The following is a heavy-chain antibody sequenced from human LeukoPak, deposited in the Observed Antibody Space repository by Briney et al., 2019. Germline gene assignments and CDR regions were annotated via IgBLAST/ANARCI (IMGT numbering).Heavy chain of an antibody. V-gene: IGHV4-61*01. J-gene: IGHJ4*02. D-gene: IGHD5-12*01. CDR2: IYYRGST. CDR3: ASLPIVATTRPFDY. CDR1: GGSISSGTYY. Sequence: PSQTLSLTCTVSGGSISSGTYYWRWIRQPPGKGLEWMGYIYYRGSTNYNPSLKSRVTISVNTSKNQFSLKLSSVTAADTAVYYCASLPIVATTRPFDYWGQGPLVTVSS.